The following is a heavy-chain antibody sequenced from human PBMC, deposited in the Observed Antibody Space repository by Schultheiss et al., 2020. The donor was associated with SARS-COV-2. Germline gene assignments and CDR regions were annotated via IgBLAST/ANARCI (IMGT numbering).Heavy chain of an antibody. Sequence: GGSLRLSCAASGFTFSSYAMSWVRQAPGKGLEWVSAISGSGGSTYYADSVKGRFTISRDNSKSTLFLQMNSLRAEDTAVYYCAKGQQLESRLDYWGQGTLVTVSS. V-gene: IGHV3-23*01. D-gene: IGHD6-13*01. CDR3: AKGQQLESRLDY. CDR1: GFTFSSYA. J-gene: IGHJ4*02. CDR2: ISGSGGST.